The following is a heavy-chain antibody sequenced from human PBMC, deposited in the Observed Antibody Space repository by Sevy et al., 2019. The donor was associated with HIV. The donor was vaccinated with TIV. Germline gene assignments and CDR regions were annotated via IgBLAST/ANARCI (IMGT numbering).Heavy chain of an antibody. J-gene: IGHJ3*02. CDR3: ARDDVEMATIGAFDI. D-gene: IGHD5-12*01. Sequence: GGSLRLSCAASGFTFSSYWMSWVRQAPGKGLEWVVNIKQDGSEKYYVDSVKGRFTISRDNAKNSLYLQMNSLRAEDTAVYYCARDDVEMATIGAFDIWGQGTMVTVSS. CDR1: GFTFSSYW. V-gene: IGHV3-7*01. CDR2: IKQDGSEK.